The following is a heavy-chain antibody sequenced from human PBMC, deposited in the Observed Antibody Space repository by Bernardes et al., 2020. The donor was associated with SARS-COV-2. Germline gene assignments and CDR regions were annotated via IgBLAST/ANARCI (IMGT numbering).Heavy chain of an antibody. Sequence: SLRLSCAASGFTFSDYYMSWIRQAPGKGLEWVSYISSSGSVKYYADSVKGRFTISRDNAKKSVYLQANSLRAEDTAVYYCARTPSYWGWFDPWGQGTLVTVSS. CDR1: GFTFSDYY. CDR3: ARTPSYWGWFDP. J-gene: IGHJ5*02. CDR2: ISSSGSVK. V-gene: IGHV3-11*01. D-gene: IGHD3-10*01.